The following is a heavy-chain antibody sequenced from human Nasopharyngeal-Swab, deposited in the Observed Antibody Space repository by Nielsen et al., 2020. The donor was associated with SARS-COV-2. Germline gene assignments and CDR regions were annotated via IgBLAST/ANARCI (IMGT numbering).Heavy chain of an antibody. CDR3: ARYDDYYDSSGYAY. D-gene: IGHD3-22*01. J-gene: IGHJ4*02. Sequence: WIRQPPGKGLEWVSVISGSGGSTYYADSVKGRFTISRDNSKNTLYLQMNSLRAEDTAVYYCARYDDYYDSSGYAYWSQGTLVTVSS. CDR2: ISGSGGST. V-gene: IGHV3-23*01.